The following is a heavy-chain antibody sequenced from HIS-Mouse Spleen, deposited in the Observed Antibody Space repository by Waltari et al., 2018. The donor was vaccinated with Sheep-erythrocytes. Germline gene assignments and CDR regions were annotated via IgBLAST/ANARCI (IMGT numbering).Heavy chain of an antibody. J-gene: IGHJ3*02. D-gene: IGHD1-26*01. Sequence: EVQLVESGGGLVQPGGSLRLSCAASGFTLRSYDMHWLRQATGKGLEWVSAIGTAGETYYPGSVKGRFIISRENAKNSLYLQMNSLRAGDTAVYYCARANSGSYDDAFDIWGQGTMVTVSS. V-gene: IGHV3-13*01. CDR1: GFTLRSYD. CDR3: ARANSGSYDDAFDI. CDR2: IGTAGET.